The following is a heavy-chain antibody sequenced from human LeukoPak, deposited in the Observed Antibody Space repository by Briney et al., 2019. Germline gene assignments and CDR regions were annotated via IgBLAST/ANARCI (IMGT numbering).Heavy chain of an antibody. CDR2: IDWDDDK. CDR3: AREVTSMDV. D-gene: IGHD2-21*02. Sequence: EPGPSLVKPTQTLTLTCTLSGFSISTSGFCVNWIRQVPGKALQWLARIDWDDDKKYNKSLRIRLSISKDISKNQVVFRMTNMDPVDTGTYFCAREVTSMDVWGQGTTVIVSS. J-gene: IGHJ6*02. CDR1: GFSISTSGFC. V-gene: IGHV2-70*11.